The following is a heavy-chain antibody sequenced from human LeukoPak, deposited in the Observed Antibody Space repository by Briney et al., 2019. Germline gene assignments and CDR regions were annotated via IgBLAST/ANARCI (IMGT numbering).Heavy chain of an antibody. J-gene: IGHJ3*02. Sequence: TSETLSLTCTVSGGSISSYYWSWIRQPPGKGLEWIGYIYYSGSTNYNSSLKSRVTISVDTSKNQFSLKLSSVTAADTAVYYCARTDPPYCSSTSCSRKDAFDIWGQGTMVTVSS. CDR3: ARTDPPYCSSTSCSRKDAFDI. CDR1: GGSISSYY. D-gene: IGHD2-2*01. CDR2: IYYSGST. V-gene: IGHV4-59*01.